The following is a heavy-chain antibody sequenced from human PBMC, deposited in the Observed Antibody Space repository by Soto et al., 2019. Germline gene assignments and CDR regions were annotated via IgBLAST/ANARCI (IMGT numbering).Heavy chain of an antibody. CDR1: GGTFSSYT. CDR3: ERDDSSEYYFDY. V-gene: IGHV1-69*08. Sequence: QVQLVQSGAEVKKPGSSVKVSCKASGGTFSSYTISWVRQAPGQGLEWMGRMIPILGIANYAQKFQGRVTITADKSTSTAYMELSSLRSEDTAVYYCERDDSSEYYFDYWGQGTLVTVSS. J-gene: IGHJ4*02. CDR2: MIPILGIA. D-gene: IGHD6-19*01.